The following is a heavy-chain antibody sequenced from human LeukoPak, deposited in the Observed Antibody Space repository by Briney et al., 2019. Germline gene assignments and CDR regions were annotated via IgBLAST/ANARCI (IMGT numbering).Heavy chain of an antibody. Sequence: SETLSLTCAVYGGSFSGYYWSWIRQPPGKGLEWIGEINHSGSTNYNPSLKRRVTISVDTSKSQFSLKLSPVTAADTAVYYCARGGDDFWSGPNAFDIWGQGTMVTVSS. CDR2: INHSGST. D-gene: IGHD3-3*01. CDR1: GGSFSGYY. CDR3: ARGGDDFWSGPNAFDI. V-gene: IGHV4-34*01. J-gene: IGHJ3*02.